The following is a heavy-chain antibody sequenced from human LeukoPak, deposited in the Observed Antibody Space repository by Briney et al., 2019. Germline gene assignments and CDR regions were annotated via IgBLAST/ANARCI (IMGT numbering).Heavy chain of an antibody. CDR1: GGTFSSYA. CDR2: IIPIFGTA. J-gene: IGHJ4*02. CDR3: ARDQDSHSSGWYDY. Sequence: SVKVSCKASGGTFSSYAISWVRQAPGQGLEWMGGIIPIFGTANYAQKFQGRVTITADKSTSTAYMELSSLRSEDTAVYYCARDQDSHSSGWYDYWGQGTLVTVSS. D-gene: IGHD6-19*01. V-gene: IGHV1-69*06.